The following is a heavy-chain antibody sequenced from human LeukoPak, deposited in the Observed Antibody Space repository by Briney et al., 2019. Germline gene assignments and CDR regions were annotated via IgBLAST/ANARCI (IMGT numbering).Heavy chain of an antibody. CDR2: IRYDGSNK. D-gene: IGHD5-12*01. Sequence: PGGSLRLSCAASGFTFSSYGMHWVRQAPGKGLEWVAFIRYDGSNKYYTDSVKGRFTISRNNAKNSLYLQMNSLRAEDTAVYYCARASSGYDTYYYYYLDVWGKGTTVTVSS. J-gene: IGHJ6*03. V-gene: IGHV3-30*02. CDR1: GFTFSSYG. CDR3: ARASSGYDTYYYYYLDV.